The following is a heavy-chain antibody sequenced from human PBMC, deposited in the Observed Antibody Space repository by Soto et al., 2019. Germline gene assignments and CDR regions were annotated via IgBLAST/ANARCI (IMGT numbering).Heavy chain of an antibody. CDR3: AKDTVGGYSFWSGYYSDGLDV. J-gene: IGHJ3*01. Sequence: EVKLLESGGGLAQPGGSLRLSCVGSGFTFDSYAISWFRQAPGERLQWIAAISGSADGTDYAHSVRGRFTISRDNAKKTVHLQMDSLRVEDTAVYFCAKDTVGGYSFWSGYYSDGLDVWGQGTLVTVS. CDR1: GFTFDSYA. D-gene: IGHD3-3*01. CDR2: ISGSADGT. V-gene: IGHV3-23*01.